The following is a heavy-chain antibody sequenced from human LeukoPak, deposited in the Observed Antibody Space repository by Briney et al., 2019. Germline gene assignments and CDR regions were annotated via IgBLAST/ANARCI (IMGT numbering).Heavy chain of an antibody. CDR3: AADKKSSGFDDAFDI. CDR1: GFTFTSSA. CDR2: IVVGSGNT. Sequence: SVKVSCKASGFTFTSSAMQWVRQARGQRLEWIGRIVVGSGNTNYAQKFQERVTITRDMSTSTAYMELSSLRSEDTAVYYCAADKKSSGFDDAFDIWGQGTMVTVSS. V-gene: IGHV1-58*02. J-gene: IGHJ3*02. D-gene: IGHD3-22*01.